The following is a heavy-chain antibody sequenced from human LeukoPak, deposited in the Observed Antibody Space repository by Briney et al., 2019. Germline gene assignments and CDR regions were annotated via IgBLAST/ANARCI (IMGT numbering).Heavy chain of an antibody. CDR3: ARLRNMIFGVADSFYFDY. D-gene: IGHD3/OR15-3a*01. CDR1: GGSISSYY. V-gene: IGHV4-59*08. J-gene: IGHJ4*02. CDR2: IYYSGST. Sequence: PSETLSLTCTVSGGSISSYYWSWIRQPPGKGLEWIGYIYYSGSTNYNPSLKSRVTISVDTSKNQFSLRLSSVTAADTAVYYCARLRNMIFGVADSFYFDYWGQGTLVTVSS.